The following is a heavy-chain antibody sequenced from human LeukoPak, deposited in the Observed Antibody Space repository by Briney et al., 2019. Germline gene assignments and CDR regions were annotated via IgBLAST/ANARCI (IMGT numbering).Heavy chain of an antibody. V-gene: IGHV3-23*01. D-gene: IGHD6-19*01. CDR3: VRERDRGIEVADHFDQ. CDR1: GFDLWRYA. CDR2: ISGGGDYR. Sequence: GGSLRLSCAASGFDLWRYAMSWVRQAPGKGLEWVSVISGGGDYRVYADSVKGRFIISRDNSEQTLSTQMNSLRAEDTAVYYCVRERDRGIEVADHFDQWGQGALVTVSS. J-gene: IGHJ5*02.